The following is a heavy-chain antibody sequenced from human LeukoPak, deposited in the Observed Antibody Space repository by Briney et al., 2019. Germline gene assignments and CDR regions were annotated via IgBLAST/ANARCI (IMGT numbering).Heavy chain of an antibody. V-gene: IGHV3-53*01. Sequence: GGSLRLSCAASGFTVSSNYMSWVRQAPGKGLEWVSVIYSGGSTYYADSVKGRFTISRDNSKNTLYLQMNSLRAEDTAVYYCARSLAAAGPYYYYYMDVRGKGTTVTVSS. CDR3: ARSLAAAGPYYYYYMDV. CDR2: IYSGGST. D-gene: IGHD6-13*01. CDR1: GFTVSSNY. J-gene: IGHJ6*03.